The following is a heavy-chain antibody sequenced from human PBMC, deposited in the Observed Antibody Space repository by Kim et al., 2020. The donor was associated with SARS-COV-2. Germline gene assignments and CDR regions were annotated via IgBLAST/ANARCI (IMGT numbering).Heavy chain of an antibody. Sequence: GGSLRLSCAASGFTFGESAMHWVRQAPGKGLEWVSGISWNSGDIGYADSVKGRFTISRDNAKNSLYLQMNSLRPEDTALYFCTKETSISKTSYDILTGFPPNWFAPWGQGTLVTVSS. CDR3: TKETSISKTSYDILTGFPPNWFAP. CDR1: GFTFGESA. J-gene: IGHJ5*02. V-gene: IGHV3-9*01. CDR2: ISWNSGDI. D-gene: IGHD3-9*01.